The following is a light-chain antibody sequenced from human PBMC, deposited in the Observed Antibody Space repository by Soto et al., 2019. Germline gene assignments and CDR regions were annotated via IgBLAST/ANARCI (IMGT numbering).Light chain of an antibody. CDR1: QSVSSNY. Sequence: EVVLSKYKGTLSLSPGERATLSCRAIQSVSSNYLAWYQQKPGQTPRLLIYGASSRATGIPDRFSGSGSGTDFTLSVSRLYPDDFAVHYCQQYGSPPPCTFGQGTKVDIK. CDR3: QQYGSPPPCT. CDR2: GAS. V-gene: IGKV3-20*01. J-gene: IGKJ1*01.